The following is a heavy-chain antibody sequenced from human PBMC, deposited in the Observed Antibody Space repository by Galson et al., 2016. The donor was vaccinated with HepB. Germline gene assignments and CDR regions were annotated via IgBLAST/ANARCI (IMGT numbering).Heavy chain of an antibody. Sequence: QSGAEVKKPGESLRISCKGSGYNFSSYWISWVRQMPGKGLEWMGTLDPSDHYTKYSPSFQGHVTISADKSISTAYLQWSSLKASDTAMYYCARHYSSSPAWDFWGQGVLLTVSS. J-gene: IGHJ4*02. CDR1: GYNFSSYW. CDR2: LDPSDHYT. CDR3: ARHYSSSPAWDF. D-gene: IGHD6-6*01. V-gene: IGHV5-10-1*01.